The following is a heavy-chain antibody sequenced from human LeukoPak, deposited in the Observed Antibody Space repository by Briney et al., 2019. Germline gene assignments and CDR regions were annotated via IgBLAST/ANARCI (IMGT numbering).Heavy chain of an antibody. Sequence: ASVKVSCKASGYTFTSYGMSWVRQAPGKGLEWVSAISGSGGSTYYADSVKGRFTISRDNSKNTLYLQMNSLRAEDTAVYYCAKDRYFDSDFDYWGQGTPVTVSS. CDR1: GYTFTSYG. J-gene: IGHJ4*02. V-gene: IGHV3-23*01. CDR2: ISGSGGST. D-gene: IGHD3-9*01. CDR3: AKDRYFDSDFDY.